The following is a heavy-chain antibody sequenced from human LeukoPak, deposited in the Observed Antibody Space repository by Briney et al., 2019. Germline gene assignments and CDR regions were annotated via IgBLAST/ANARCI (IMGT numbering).Heavy chain of an antibody. CDR3: ARISPMTTFPKYYYYMDV. J-gene: IGHJ6*03. Sequence: PSETLSLTCTVSGGSISSYYWSWIRQPQGLGLKWIGYIYYSGNTNYNPSLESRVTISVDTSKNQFSLKLSSVTAADTAVYYCARISPMTTFPKYYYYMDVWGKGTTVTVSS. CDR2: IYYSGNT. V-gene: IGHV4-59*01. CDR1: GGSISSYY. D-gene: IGHD3-16*01.